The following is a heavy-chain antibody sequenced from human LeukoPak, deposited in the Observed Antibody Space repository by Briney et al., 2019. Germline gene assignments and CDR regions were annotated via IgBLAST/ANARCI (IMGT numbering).Heavy chain of an antibody. CDR1: GYTFTSYG. D-gene: IGHD2-2*01. Sequence: SVKVSCKASGYTFTSYGISWVRQAPGQGLEWLGAVIPISGTTHYAQKFQGRVSITVDDSTTTVYMQLSGLRSDDTAVYFCARLAVVPAAMSPDYWGQGTLVSVSS. CDR2: VIPISGTT. CDR3: ARLAVVPAAMSPDY. J-gene: IGHJ4*02. V-gene: IGHV1-69*13.